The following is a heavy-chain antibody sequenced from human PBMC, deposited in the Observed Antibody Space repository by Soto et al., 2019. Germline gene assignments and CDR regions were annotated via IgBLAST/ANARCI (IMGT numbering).Heavy chain of an antibody. J-gene: IGHJ5*02. CDR1: GYTFTSYA. D-gene: IGHD2-8*02. CDR2: INAGNGNT. CDR3: ARQYWRNWFDP. Sequence: ASVKVSCKASGYTFTSYAMHWVRQAPGQRLEWMGWINAGNGNTKYSQKFQGRVTITRDTSASTAYMELSSLSSDDTAVYYCARQYWRNWFDPWGQGTLVTVSS. V-gene: IGHV1-3*01.